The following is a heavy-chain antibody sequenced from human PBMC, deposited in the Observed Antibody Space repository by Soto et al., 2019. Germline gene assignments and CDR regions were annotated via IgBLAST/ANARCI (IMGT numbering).Heavy chain of an antibody. CDR3: VKAVELGDSSGYYRYYYYYGMDV. V-gene: IGHV3-64D*08. D-gene: IGHD3-22*01. CDR1: GFTFSSYA. J-gene: IGHJ6*02. CDR2: ISSNGGST. Sequence: GGSLRLSCSASGFTFSSYAMHWVRQAPGKGLEYVSAISSNGGSTYYADSVKGRFTISRDNSKNTLYLQMSSLRAEDTAVYYCVKAVELGDSSGYYRYYYYYGMDVWGQGTTVTVSS.